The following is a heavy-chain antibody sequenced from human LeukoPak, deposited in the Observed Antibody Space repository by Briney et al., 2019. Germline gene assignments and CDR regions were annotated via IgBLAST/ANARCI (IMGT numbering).Heavy chain of an antibody. CDR3: AKRGVVIRVILVGFHKEAYYFDS. J-gene: IGHJ4*02. D-gene: IGHD3-22*01. CDR2: IRDSGGRT. Sequence: PGESQRLSCAVSGITVNNYGMSWVRQAPGEGLEWVAGIRDSGGRTNYADSVKGRFTISRDNPKNTLYLQMNSLRAEDTAVYFCAKRGVVIRVILVGFHKEAYYFDSWGQGALVTVSS. CDR1: GITVNNYG. V-gene: IGHV3-23*01.